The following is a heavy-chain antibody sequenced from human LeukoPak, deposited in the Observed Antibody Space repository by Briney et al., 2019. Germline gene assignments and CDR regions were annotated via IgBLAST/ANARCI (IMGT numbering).Heavy chain of an antibody. Sequence: SVKVSCKASGGTFSSYAISWVRQAPGQGLEWMGRIIPILGIANYAQKFQGRVTITADKSTSTAYMELSSLRSEGTAVYYCASLYGMDVWGQGTTVTVSS. J-gene: IGHJ6*02. CDR2: IIPILGIA. V-gene: IGHV1-69*04. CDR1: GGTFSSYA. CDR3: ASLYGMDV.